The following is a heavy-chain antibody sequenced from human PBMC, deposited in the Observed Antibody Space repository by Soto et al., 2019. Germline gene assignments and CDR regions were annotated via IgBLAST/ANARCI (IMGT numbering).Heavy chain of an antibody. V-gene: IGHV4-31*03. D-gene: IGHD3-10*01. J-gene: IGHJ4*02. CDR1: GGSISSGGYY. CDR3: ARGAARGVHPD. CDR2: IYYSGST. Sequence: SETLSLTCTVSGGSISSGGYYWSWIRQHPGKGLEWIGYIYYSGSTYYNPSLKSRVTISVDTSKNQFSLKLSSVTAADTAVYYCARGAARGVHPDWGQGTLVTVSS.